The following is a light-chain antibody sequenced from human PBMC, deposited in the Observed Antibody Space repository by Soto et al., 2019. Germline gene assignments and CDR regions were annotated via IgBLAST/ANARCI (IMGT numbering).Light chain of an antibody. CDR2: AAS. Sequence: EIVLTQSPGTLSLSPGERATLSCRASQSISSSYLAWYQQKPGQAPRLLIYAASSRATGIPDRLSGSGAGTDFTLTISTLEPEDVAVYYCQRYGSSSYTFGQGNQLEIK. CDR1: QSISSSY. CDR3: QRYGSSSYT. V-gene: IGKV3-20*01. J-gene: IGKJ2*01.